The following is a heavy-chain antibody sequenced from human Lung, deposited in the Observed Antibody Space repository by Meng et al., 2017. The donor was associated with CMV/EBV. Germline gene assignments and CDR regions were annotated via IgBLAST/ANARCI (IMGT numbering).Heavy chain of an antibody. CDR3: AKDSTYSA. CDR2: IYAGGRSV. D-gene: IGHD6-13*01. Sequence: ESXKISCAASGFTFSNYAMNWVRQAPGKGLEWVAVIYAGGRSVYYADSVKGRFTIFRDGSKNTVYLEMNSLRAEDTALYYCAKDSTYSAWGQGTLVTVSS. CDR1: GFTFSNYA. J-gene: IGHJ5*02. V-gene: IGHV3-23*03.